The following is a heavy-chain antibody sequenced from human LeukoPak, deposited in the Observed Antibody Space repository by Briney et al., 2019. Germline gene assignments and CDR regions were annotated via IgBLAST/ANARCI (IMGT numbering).Heavy chain of an antibody. J-gene: IGHJ3*02. CDR3: ARLLDNDSSGDPDTFDM. CDR1: GGSMRSHY. Sequence: SETLSLTCSVSGGSMRSHYWSWIRQPPGKGLEWIGYSYYSGKTYYNPSLKSRVSISVDTSKNQFSLRLTSVTAADTAIYSCARLLDNDSSGDPDTFDMWGQGTMVTVSS. CDR2: SYYSGKT. V-gene: IGHV4-59*11. D-gene: IGHD3-22*01.